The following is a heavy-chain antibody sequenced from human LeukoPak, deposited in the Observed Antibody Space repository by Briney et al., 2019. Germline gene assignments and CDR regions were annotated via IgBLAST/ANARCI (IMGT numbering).Heavy chain of an antibody. Sequence: PGGPLRLSCEASGFTFDDYALHWVRQAPGKGLEWVSGISWNSGSIGYADSVKGRFTISRDNAKNSLYLQMNSLRAEDTAVYYCARGGERGATDFWGQGTMVTVSS. CDR3: ARGGERGATDF. J-gene: IGHJ3*01. V-gene: IGHV3-9*01. CDR2: ISWNSGSI. CDR1: GFTFDDYA. D-gene: IGHD1-26*01.